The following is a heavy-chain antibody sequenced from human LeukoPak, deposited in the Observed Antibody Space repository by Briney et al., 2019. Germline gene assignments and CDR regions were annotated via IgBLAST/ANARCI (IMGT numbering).Heavy chain of an antibody. Sequence: SETLSLTCAVYGGSFSGYYWSWIRQPPGKGLEWIGEINHSGSTNYNPSLKGRVTISVDTSKNQFSLKLSSVTAADTAVYYCARVFRITLIVVVTPNSYYFDYWGQGTLVTFSS. CDR1: GGSFSGYY. CDR2: INHSGST. D-gene: IGHD3-22*01. V-gene: IGHV4-34*01. J-gene: IGHJ4*02. CDR3: ARVFRITLIVVVTPNSYYFDY.